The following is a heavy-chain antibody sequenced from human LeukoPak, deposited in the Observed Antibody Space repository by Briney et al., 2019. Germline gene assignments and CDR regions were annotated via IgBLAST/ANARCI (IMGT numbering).Heavy chain of an antibody. D-gene: IGHD4-17*01. CDR1: GYTFTGYY. V-gene: IGHV1-2*02. CDR2: INPNSGGT. J-gene: IGHJ4*02. Sequence: GASVKVSCKASGYTFTGYYMHWVRQAPGQGLEWMGWINPNSGGTNYAQKFQGRVTMTRDASISTAYMELSRLRSDDTAVYYCARDFTADYGDNGWGQGTLVTVSS. CDR3: ARDFTADYGDNG.